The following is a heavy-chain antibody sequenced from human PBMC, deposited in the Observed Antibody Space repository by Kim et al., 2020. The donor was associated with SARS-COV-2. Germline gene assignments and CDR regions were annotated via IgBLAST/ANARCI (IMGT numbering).Heavy chain of an antibody. CDR3: ARDAPIVVVPAAIGGSGYYYYGMDG. D-gene: IGHD2-2*01. Sequence: DSVKVSCKASGYTFTSYGISWVRQAPGQGLEWMGWISAYNGNTNYAQKLQGRVTKTTDTSTSTAYMELRSLRSDDTAVYYCARDAPIVVVPAAIGGSGYYYYGMDGWGRGTTVTVSS. V-gene: IGHV1-18*04. J-gene: IGHJ6*02. CDR1: GYTFTSYG. CDR2: ISAYNGNT.